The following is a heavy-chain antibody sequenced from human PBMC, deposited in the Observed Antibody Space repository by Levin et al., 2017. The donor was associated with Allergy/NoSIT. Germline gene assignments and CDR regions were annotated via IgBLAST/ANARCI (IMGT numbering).Heavy chain of an antibody. V-gene: IGHV4-30-2*01. CDR2: IYLSGST. Sequence: LRLSCAVSGGSISSGGYSWSWIRQPPGKGLEWIGNIYLSGSTYYNPSLKSRVTISVDRSKNQFSLNLSSVTAADTAVYYCARVAGYSYCYYFDYWGQGTLVTVSS. CDR3: ARVAGYSYCYYFDY. CDR1: GGSISSGGYS. D-gene: IGHD5-18*01. J-gene: IGHJ4*02.